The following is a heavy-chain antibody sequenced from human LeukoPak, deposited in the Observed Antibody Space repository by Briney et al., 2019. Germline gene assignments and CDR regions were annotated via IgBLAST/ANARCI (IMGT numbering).Heavy chain of an antibody. V-gene: IGHV1-18*04. CDR2: ISAYNGNT. Sequence: ASVKVSCKASGYTFTSYGISWVRQAPGQGLEWMGWISAYNGNTNYAQKLQGRVTMTTDTSTSTAYMELRSLRSDDTAVYYRARALLGRYCSGGSCYSFGYWGQGTLVTVSS. CDR1: GYTFTSYG. J-gene: IGHJ4*02. CDR3: ARALLGRYCSGGSCYSFGY. D-gene: IGHD2-15*01.